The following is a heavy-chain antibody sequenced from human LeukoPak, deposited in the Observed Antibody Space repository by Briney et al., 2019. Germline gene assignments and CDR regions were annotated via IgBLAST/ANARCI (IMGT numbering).Heavy chain of an antibody. J-gene: IGHJ3*02. CDR1: GYAFTGYY. CDR2: IDPNSGGT. Sequence: ASVKVSCKTSGYAFTGYYMHWVRQAPRQGLEWMGWIDPNSGGTNYAQNFQGRVTMTRDTSITTAYMESSRLRTDDTAVYFCTRATLGDAFDIWGQGTMVTVSS. V-gene: IGHV1-2*02. CDR3: TRATLGDAFDI. D-gene: IGHD7-27*01.